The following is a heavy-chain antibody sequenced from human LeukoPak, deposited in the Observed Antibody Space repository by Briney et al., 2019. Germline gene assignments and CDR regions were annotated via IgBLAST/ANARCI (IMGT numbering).Heavy chain of an antibody. CDR1: GYTFTGYY. CDR3: ARGYSSSWSNWFDP. Sequence: ASVKVSCKASGYTFTGYYMHWVRQAPGQGLEWMGRINPKRGGTNYAQKFQGWVTMTRDTSISTAYMELSRLRSDDTAVYYCARGYSSSWSNWFDPWGQGTLVTVSS. J-gene: IGHJ5*02. D-gene: IGHD6-13*01. V-gene: IGHV1-2*04. CDR2: INPKRGGT.